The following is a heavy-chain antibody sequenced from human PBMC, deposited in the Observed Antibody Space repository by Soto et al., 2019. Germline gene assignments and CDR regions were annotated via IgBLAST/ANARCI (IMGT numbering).Heavy chain of an antibody. CDR1: GFAFNNYG. J-gene: IGHJ4*02. D-gene: IGHD2-2*01. CDR2: ISKSDYT. Sequence: GGSLRLSCTVSGFAFNNYGINWVRQAPGKGLEWVSSISKSDYTYYSDSVKGRFTISRDNAKNSVSLQMNTLRVEDTAVYYCAREDSIIIPAVSDFWGQGALVTVSS. CDR3: AREDSIIIPAVSDF. V-gene: IGHV3-21*01.